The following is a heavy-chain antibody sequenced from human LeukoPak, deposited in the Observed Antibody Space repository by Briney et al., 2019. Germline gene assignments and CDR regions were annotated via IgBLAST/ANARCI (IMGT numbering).Heavy chain of an antibody. J-gene: IGHJ4*02. Sequence: PGGSLRLSCAASGFTFSSYAMSWVRQAPGKGLEWVAVISYDGSNKYYADSVKGRFTISRDNSKNTLYLQMNSLRAEDTAVYYCATPLGRGYSGREQKFGGYSDYWGQGTLVTVSS. V-gene: IGHV3-30-3*01. CDR3: ATPLGRGYSGREQKFGGYSDY. D-gene: IGHD5-12*01. CDR2: ISYDGSNK. CDR1: GFTFSSYA.